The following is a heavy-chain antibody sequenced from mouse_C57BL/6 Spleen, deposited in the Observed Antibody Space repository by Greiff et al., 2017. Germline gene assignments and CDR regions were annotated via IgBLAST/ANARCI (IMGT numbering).Heavy chain of an antibody. CDR3: ARGFITPFGRDY. CDR2: IHPNSGST. J-gene: IGHJ2*01. D-gene: IGHD1-1*01. Sequence: QVQLQQPGAELVKPGASVKLSCKASGYTFTSYWMHWVKQRPGQGLEWIGIIHPNSGSTNYNEKFKSKATLTVDKSSSTAYMQLSSLTSEDSAVYYCARGFITPFGRDYWGQGTTLTVSS. V-gene: IGHV1-64*01. CDR1: GYTFTSYW.